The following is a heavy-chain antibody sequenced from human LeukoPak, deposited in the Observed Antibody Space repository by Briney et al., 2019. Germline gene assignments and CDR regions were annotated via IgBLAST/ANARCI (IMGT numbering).Heavy chain of an antibody. J-gene: IGHJ6*04. V-gene: IGHV4-34*01. CDR3: AREPSRRGYGSGSRYYYYYGMDV. D-gene: IGHD3-10*01. CDR2: INHSGST. CDR1: GGSFSGYY. Sequence: PSETMSLTCAVYGGSFSGYYWSWIRQPPGKGLGWIGEINHSGSTNYNPSLKSRVTISVDTSKNQFSLKLSSVTAADTAVYYCAREPSRRGYGSGSRYYYYYGMDVWGKGTTVTVSS.